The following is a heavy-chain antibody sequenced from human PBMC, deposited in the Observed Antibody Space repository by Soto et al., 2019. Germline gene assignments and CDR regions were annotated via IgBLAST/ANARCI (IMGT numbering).Heavy chain of an antibody. CDR3: AKGPPHSSWPTYYFDY. Sequence: GGSLRLSCAASGFTFSSYGMHWVRQAPGKGLEWVAVISYDGSNKYYADSVKGRFTISRDNSKNTLYLQMNSLRAEDTAVYYCAKGPPHSSWPTYYFDYWGQGTLVTVSS. CDR1: GFTFSSYG. D-gene: IGHD6-13*01. J-gene: IGHJ4*02. V-gene: IGHV3-30*18. CDR2: ISYDGSNK.